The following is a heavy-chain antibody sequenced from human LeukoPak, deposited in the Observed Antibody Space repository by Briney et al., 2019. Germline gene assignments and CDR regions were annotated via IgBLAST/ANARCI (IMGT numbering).Heavy chain of an antibody. CDR1: GFTFSSYA. D-gene: IGHD5-18*01. V-gene: IGHV3-23*01. Sequence: PGGSLRLSCAASGFTFSSYAMSWVRQAPGKGLEWVSAISGSGGSTYYADSVKGRFTISRDNAKNTLYLQMNSLRAEDTAVYYCARVGYSYGYGYFQHWGQGTLVTVSS. CDR3: ARVGYSYGYGYFQH. J-gene: IGHJ1*01. CDR2: ISGSGGST.